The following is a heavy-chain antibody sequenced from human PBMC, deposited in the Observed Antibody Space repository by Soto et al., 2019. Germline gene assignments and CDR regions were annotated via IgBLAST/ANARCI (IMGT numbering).Heavy chain of an antibody. CDR2: IYPGDSDT. Sequence: EVQLVQSGAEVKKPGESLKISCKGSGYSFTTYWIGWVRQMPGKGLEWMGVIYPGDSDTRYSPSFQGQVTISADKSISTTYLQWSSLKASDTAMYFCARHRAARRLDAFDIWGQGTMVTVSS. V-gene: IGHV5-51*01. J-gene: IGHJ3*02. CDR3: ARHRAARRLDAFDI. D-gene: IGHD6-6*01. CDR1: GYSFTTYW.